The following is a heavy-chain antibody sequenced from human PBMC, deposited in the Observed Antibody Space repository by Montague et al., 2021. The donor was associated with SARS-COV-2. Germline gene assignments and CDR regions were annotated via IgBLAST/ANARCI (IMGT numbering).Heavy chain of an antibody. CDR3: ARAGLPGGTATGHVLDY. CDR1: GDSISSGTSY. D-gene: IGHD1-7*01. V-gene: IGHV4-61*02. J-gene: IGHJ4*02. CDR2: IFPTGNT. Sequence: TLSLTCTVSGDSISSGTSYWSWIRQPAGKGLEVIGRIFPTGNTDYNPSLESRVSISLDTSKNQFSLNLASVTVADTAVYYCARAGLPGGTATGHVLDYRGQGTLVTVSS.